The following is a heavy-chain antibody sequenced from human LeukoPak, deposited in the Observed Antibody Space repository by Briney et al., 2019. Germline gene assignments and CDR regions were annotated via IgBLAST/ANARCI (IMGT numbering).Heavy chain of an antibody. J-gene: IGHJ5*02. V-gene: IGHV4-34*01. CDR3: ARGALIGVGAYRNWFDP. CDR1: GGSFSGYY. CDR2: INHSGST. Sequence: SETLSLTCAVYGGSFSGYYWSWIRQPPGKGLEWIGEINHSGSTNYNPSLKSRVTISVDTSKNQFSLKLSSVTAADTAVYYCARGALIGVGAYRNWFDPWGQGTLVTVSS. D-gene: IGHD1-26*01.